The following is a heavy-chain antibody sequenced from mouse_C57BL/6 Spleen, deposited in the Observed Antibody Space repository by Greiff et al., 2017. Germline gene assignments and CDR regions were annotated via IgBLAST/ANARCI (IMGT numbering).Heavy chain of an antibody. V-gene: IGHV5-17*01. CDR3: ARKARMGDIDV. CDR1: GFTFSDYG. D-gene: IGHD2-13*01. Sequence: DVHLVESGGGLVKPGGSLKLSCAASGFTFSDYGMHWVRQAPEKGLEWVAYISSGSSTIYDADTVKGRFTISRDNAKNTLFLQMTSLSSEDTAMYYCARKARMGDIDVWGTGTSVTVSS. CDR2: ISSGSSTI. J-gene: IGHJ1*03.